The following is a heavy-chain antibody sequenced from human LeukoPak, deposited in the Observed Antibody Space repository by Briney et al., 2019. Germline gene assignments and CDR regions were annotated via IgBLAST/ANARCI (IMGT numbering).Heavy chain of an antibody. CDR3: AKATRRDYGGNSAYFDY. Sequence: PGGSLRLSCAASGFSFGNYWMTWVRQAPGKGLQWVAKIKQDGSEKYDVDSVKGRFTISRDNAKNSLYLQMNNLRAEDTAVYYCAKATRRDYGGNSAYFDYWGQGTLVTVSS. V-gene: IGHV3-7*01. D-gene: IGHD4-23*01. CDR1: GFSFGNYW. CDR2: IKQDGSEK. J-gene: IGHJ4*02.